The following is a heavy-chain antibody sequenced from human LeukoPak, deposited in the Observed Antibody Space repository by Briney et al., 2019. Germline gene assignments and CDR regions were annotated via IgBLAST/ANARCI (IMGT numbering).Heavy chain of an antibody. CDR2: IYYTGST. D-gene: IGHD1-26*01. CDR1: GASISGGTYY. V-gene: IGHV4-39*01. J-gene: IGHJ4*02. Sequence: SETLSLTCSVSGASISGGTYYWGWIRQPPGRGLEWIGSIYYTGSTYDNPSLKSRITISVDTSKNQFSLKLSSVTAADTAVYYCARRGGSGRAFDYWGQGTLVTVSS. CDR3: ARRGGSGRAFDY.